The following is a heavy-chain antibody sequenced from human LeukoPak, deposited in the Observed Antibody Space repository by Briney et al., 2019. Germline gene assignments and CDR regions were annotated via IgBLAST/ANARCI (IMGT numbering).Heavy chain of an antibody. CDR3: ATYRQVLLPFES. V-gene: IGHV3-23*01. CDR2: ISGSDGST. J-gene: IGHJ4*02. CDR1: GFTFDDYA. Sequence: PGGSLRLSCAASGFTFDDYAMHWVRQAPGKGLEWVSGISGSDGSTYYADSVRGRFTISRDNSKSTLSLQMNSLRAEDTAIYYCATYRQVLLPFESWGQGTLVTVSS. D-gene: IGHD2-8*02.